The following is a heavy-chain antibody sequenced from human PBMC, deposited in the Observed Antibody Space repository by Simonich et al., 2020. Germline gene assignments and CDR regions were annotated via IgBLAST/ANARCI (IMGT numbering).Heavy chain of an antibody. CDR1: GSSISSGYY. J-gene: IGHJ6*02. V-gene: IGHV4-38-2*01. Sequence: QVQLQDSGPGLVKPSDTLSLTCAVSGSSISSGYYWGWIRQPPGKVLEWIVSIYHRGSTYYNPPLKSRVTIAVDTSKNQFSLKLSSVTAADTAVYYCARVGYSNYYYYGMDVWGQGTTVTVSS. CDR2: IYHRGST. D-gene: IGHD6-13*01. CDR3: ARVGYSNYYYYGMDV.